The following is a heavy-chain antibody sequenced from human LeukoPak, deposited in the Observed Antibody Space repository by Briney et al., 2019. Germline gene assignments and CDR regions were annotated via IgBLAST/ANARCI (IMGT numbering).Heavy chain of an antibody. J-gene: IGHJ4*02. Sequence: PSETLSHTCTVSGGSISSSSYYWGWIRQPPGKGLEWIGSIYYSGSTYYNPSLKSRVTISVDTSKNQFSLKLSSVTAADTAVYYCARWGSWYRTQRPVDYWGQGTLVTVSS. CDR2: IYYSGST. V-gene: IGHV4-39*01. CDR3: ARWGSWYRTQRPVDY. D-gene: IGHD3-16*01. CDR1: GGSISSSSYY.